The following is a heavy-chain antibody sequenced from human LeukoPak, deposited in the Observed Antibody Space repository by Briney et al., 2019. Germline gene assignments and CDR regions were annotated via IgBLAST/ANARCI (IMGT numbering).Heavy chain of an antibody. V-gene: IGHV3-30*04. CDR3: AKLRITMTPDAFDI. CDR1: GFTFSSYA. Sequence: GGSLRLSCAASGFTFSSYAMHWVRQAPGKGLERVAVISYDGSNKYYADSVKGRFTISRDNSKNTLYLQMNSLRAEDTAVYYCAKLRITMTPDAFDIWGQGTMVTVSS. J-gene: IGHJ3*02. CDR2: ISYDGSNK. D-gene: IGHD3-22*01.